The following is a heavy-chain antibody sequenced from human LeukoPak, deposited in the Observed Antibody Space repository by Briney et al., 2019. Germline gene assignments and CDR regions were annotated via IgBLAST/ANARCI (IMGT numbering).Heavy chain of an antibody. CDR3: ARHRSGSFKGSGAFDI. Sequence: SETLSLTCTVSGGSISSYYWSWIRQPPGKGLEWIGYIYYSGSTNYNPSLKSRVTISVDTSKNQFSLKLSSVTAADTAVYYCARHRSGSFKGSGAFDIWGQGAMVTVSS. D-gene: IGHD1-26*01. J-gene: IGHJ3*02. CDR1: GGSISSYY. CDR2: IYYSGST. V-gene: IGHV4-59*08.